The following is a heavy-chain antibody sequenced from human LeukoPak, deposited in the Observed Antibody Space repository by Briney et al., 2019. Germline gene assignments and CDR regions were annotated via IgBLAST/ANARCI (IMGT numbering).Heavy chain of an antibody. CDR3: ARGGLSSSFDY. CDR2: ISSDGSGT. J-gene: IGHJ4*02. Sequence: PGGSLRLSCAASGFTFGSYWMHWVRQAPGKGLVWVSRISSDGSGTNYADSVNGRFTISRDNAKSALYLQMNSLSAEDTAVYYCARGGLSSSFDYWGQGTLVTVSS. V-gene: IGHV3-74*01. D-gene: IGHD6-13*01. CDR1: GFTFGSYW.